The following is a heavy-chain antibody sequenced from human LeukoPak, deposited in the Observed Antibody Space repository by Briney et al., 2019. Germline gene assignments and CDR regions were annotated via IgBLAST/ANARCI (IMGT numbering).Heavy chain of an antibody. V-gene: IGHV4-39*07. Sequence: SETLSLTCTVSGGSISSSSYYWGWIRQPPGKGLEWIGSIYYSGSTYYNPSLKSRVTISVDTSKNQFSLKLSSVTAADTAAYYCARDLYSSSWYYWGQGTLVTVSS. J-gene: IGHJ4*02. D-gene: IGHD6-13*01. CDR3: ARDLYSSSWYY. CDR1: GGSISSSSYY. CDR2: IYYSGST.